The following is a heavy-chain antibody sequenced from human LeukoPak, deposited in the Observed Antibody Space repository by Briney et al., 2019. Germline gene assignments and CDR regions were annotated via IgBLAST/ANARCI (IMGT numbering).Heavy chain of an antibody. CDR3: ATSVGTTGTT. D-gene: IGHD1-1*01. CDR1: GGSISSGGYS. CDR2: IYHSGST. J-gene: IGHJ4*02. Sequence: PSQTLSLTCAVSGGSISSGGYSWSWIRQPPGKGLEWIGYIYHSGSTYYNPSLKSRVTISIDTSKNQFSLKLSSVTAADTAVYYCATSVGTTGTTWGQGTLVIVSS. V-gene: IGHV4-30-2*01.